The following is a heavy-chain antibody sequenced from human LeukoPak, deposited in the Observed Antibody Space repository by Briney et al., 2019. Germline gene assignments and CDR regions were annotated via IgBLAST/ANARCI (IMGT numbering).Heavy chain of an antibody. CDR1: GGTFSSYA. V-gene: IGHV1-69*13. CDR3: ARGSGYDYDYYGMDV. J-gene: IGHJ6*04. D-gene: IGHD5-12*01. Sequence: ASVKVSCKASGGTFSSYAISWVRQAPGQGLEWMGGIIPIFGTANYAQKFQGRVTLTADESTSTAYMELSSLRSEDTAVYYCARGSGYDYDYYGMDVWGKGTTVTVSS. CDR2: IIPIFGTA.